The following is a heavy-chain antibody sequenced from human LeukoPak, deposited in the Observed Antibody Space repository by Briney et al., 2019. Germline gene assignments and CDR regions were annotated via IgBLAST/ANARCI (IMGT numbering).Heavy chain of an antibody. V-gene: IGHV3-30*02. CDR2: IRYDGSNK. D-gene: IGHD2-15*01. J-gene: IGHJ3*02. Sequence: GGSLRLSCAASGFIFSGYGMHWVRQAPGKGLEWVAFIRYDGSNKYYADSVKGRFTISRDNSKNTVHLQMNSLRPEETAVYYCAGRSRVAAVTRDAFDIWGQGTMVTVSS. CDR1: GFIFSGYG. CDR3: AGRSRVAAVTRDAFDI.